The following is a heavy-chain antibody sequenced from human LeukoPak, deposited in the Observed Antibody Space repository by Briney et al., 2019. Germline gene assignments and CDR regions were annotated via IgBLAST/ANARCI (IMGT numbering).Heavy chain of an antibody. CDR3: ARDLSIRATAIDY. J-gene: IGHJ4*02. V-gene: IGHV4-39*07. Sequence: PSETLSLTCTVSGGSISSSSYYWGWIRQPPRKGLEWIGSNSGSTYYNPSLKSRVTISVDTSKNQFSLRLSSVTAADTAVYYCARDLSIRATAIDYWGQGTLVTVSS. CDR2: NSGST. CDR1: GGSISSSSYY. D-gene: IGHD5-12*01.